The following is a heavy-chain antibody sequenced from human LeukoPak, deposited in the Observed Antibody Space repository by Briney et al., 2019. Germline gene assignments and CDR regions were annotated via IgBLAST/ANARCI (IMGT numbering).Heavy chain of an antibody. CDR2: INTNTGNP. Sequence: GASVKVSCKASGYTFTSYAMNWVRQAPGQGLEWMGWINTNTGNPTYAQGFTGRFVFSLDTSVSTAYLQISSLKAEDTAVYYCARDYDILTGYGFDPWGQGTLVTVSS. D-gene: IGHD3-9*01. CDR1: GYTFTSYA. CDR3: ARDYDILTGYGFDP. J-gene: IGHJ5*02. V-gene: IGHV7-4-1*02.